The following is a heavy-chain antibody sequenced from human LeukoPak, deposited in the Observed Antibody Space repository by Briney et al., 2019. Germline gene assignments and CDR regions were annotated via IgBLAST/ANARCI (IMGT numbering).Heavy chain of an antibody. CDR1: GFTFSSYI. CDR3: ARDDGVLPYDY. V-gene: IGHV3-21*01. D-gene: IGHD3-9*01. Sequence: GGSLRLSCAASGFTFSSYIMNWVRQAPGKGLEWVSSISSSSSYIYYADSVKGRFTISRDNAKNSLYLQMNSLRAEDTAVYYCARDDGVLPYDYWGQGTLVTVSS. J-gene: IGHJ4*02. CDR2: ISSSSSYI.